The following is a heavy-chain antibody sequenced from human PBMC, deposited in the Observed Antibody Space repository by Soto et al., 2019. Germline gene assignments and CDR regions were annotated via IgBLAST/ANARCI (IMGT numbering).Heavy chain of an antibody. J-gene: IGHJ4*02. CDR1: GFTFSSYA. D-gene: IGHD3-22*01. CDR2: ISGSGGST. CDR3: AKDSEYYYDSSGYFDY. V-gene: IGHV3-23*01. Sequence: GVSLRLSCAASGFTFSSYAMSWVRQAPGKGLEWVSAISGSGGSTYYADSVKGRFTISRDNSKNTLYLQMNSLRAEDTAVYYCAKDSEYYYDSSGYFDYWGQGTLVTVSS.